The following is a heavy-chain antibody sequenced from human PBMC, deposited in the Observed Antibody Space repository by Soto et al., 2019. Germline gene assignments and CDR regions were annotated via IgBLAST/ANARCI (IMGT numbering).Heavy chain of an antibody. CDR3: AKAGPIQLDSFDY. J-gene: IGHJ4*02. Sequence: QVQLVQSGAEVKKPGASVKVSCKASGYTFTSYGISWVRQAPRQGLEWMGWISAYNGNTNYAQKLQGRVTMTTDTSTSTAYTELRTLRSDDTAVYYCAKAGPIQLDSFDYWGQGTLVTVSS. D-gene: IGHD5-18*01. CDR1: GYTFTSYG. V-gene: IGHV1-18*01. CDR2: ISAYNGNT.